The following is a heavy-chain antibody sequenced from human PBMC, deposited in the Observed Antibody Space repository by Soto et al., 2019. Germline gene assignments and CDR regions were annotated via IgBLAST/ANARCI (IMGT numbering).Heavy chain of an antibody. CDR2: IYYSETT. CDR3: AASNLNYTSVDY. V-gene: IGHV4-61*01. Sequence: QVQLQESGPGVVKPSETLSLSCAVSGDSVSSYSHYWSWILQAPGKGLEWIGHIYYSETTKYNPPLESRATISVDTSQNQFSLKLGSVTAADTAVYYCAASNLNYTSVDYWGQGTLVTVSS. CDR1: GDSVSSYSHY. J-gene: IGHJ4*02. D-gene: IGHD1-7*01.